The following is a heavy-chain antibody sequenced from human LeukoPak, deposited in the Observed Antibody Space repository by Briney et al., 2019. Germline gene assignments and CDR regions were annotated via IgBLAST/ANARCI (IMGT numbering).Heavy chain of an antibody. CDR2: ISSSSYI. J-gene: IGHJ4*02. CDR3: ARAYYDFWSGYSLDFDY. D-gene: IGHD3-3*01. V-gene: IGHV3-21*01. Sequence: GGSLRLSCAASGFTFSSYSMNWVRQAPGKGLEWVSSISSSSYIYYADSVKGRFTISRDNAKNSLYLQMNSLRAEDMAVYYCARAYYDFWSGYSLDFDYWGQGTLVTVSS. CDR1: GFTFSSYS.